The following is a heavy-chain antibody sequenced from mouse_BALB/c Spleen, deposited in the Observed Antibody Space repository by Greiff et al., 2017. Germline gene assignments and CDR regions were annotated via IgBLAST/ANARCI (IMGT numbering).Heavy chain of an antibody. J-gene: IGHJ3*01. Sequence: VQVVESGPGLVAPSQSLSITCTVSGFSLTSYGVHWVRQPPGKGLEWLGVIWAGGSTNYNSALMSRLSISKDNSKSQVFLKMNSLQTDDTAMYYCARGSGGLGAWFAYWGQGTLVTVSA. V-gene: IGHV2-9*02. CDR2: IWAGGST. CDR3: ARGSGGLGAWFAY. D-gene: IGHD6-1*01. CDR1: GFSLTSYG.